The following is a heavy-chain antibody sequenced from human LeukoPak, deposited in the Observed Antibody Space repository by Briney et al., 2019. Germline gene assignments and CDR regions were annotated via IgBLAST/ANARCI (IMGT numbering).Heavy chain of an antibody. D-gene: IGHD1-26*01. Sequence: GGSLRLSCVASRFTFSDSAIHWVRQSSGKGLEWIGHMDKETNLYATALAASVKGRFTVSRDDSKNTAYLHMNSLKTEDTALYYCTRDSGTYNWFDPWGQGTLVTVSS. J-gene: IGHJ5*02. CDR1: RFTFSDSA. V-gene: IGHV3-73*01. CDR2: MDKETNLYAT. CDR3: TRDSGTYNWFDP.